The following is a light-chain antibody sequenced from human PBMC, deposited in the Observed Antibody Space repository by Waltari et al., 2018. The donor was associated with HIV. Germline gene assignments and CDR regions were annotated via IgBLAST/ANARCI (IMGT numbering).Light chain of an antibody. V-gene: IGKV3-20*01. CDR1: QSISSRF. J-gene: IGKJ3*01. Sequence: DIVLTPSPGTLYLSPGERATLSCRASQSISSRFLAWYQQKLGQATRLLIYGASSRAAGIPDRFSGSGSGTDFTLTINRLEPEDCGVFYCHHYGSSPFTFGPGTKVDIK. CDR2: GAS. CDR3: HHYGSSPFT.